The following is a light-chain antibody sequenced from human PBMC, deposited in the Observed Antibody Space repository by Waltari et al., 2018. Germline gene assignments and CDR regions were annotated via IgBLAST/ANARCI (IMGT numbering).Light chain of an antibody. CDR3: QQYYTIPRA. V-gene: IGKV4-1*01. Sequence: DIVMTQSPDSLAVSLGERATIHCKSSQTVLSSSNNKNYLAWYQQKPGQPPRLLIYWASARESVVPDRFSGSGSGTDFTLTISSLQAEDVAVYYCQQYYTIPRAFGQGTKVEIK. J-gene: IGKJ1*01. CDR1: QTVLSSSNNKNY. CDR2: WAS.